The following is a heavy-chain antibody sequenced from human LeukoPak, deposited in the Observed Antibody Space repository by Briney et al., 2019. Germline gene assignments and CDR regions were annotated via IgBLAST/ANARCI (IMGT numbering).Heavy chain of an antibody. Sequence: SETLSLTCAVYGGSFSGYYWSWIRQPPGKGLEWIGEINHSGSTNYNPSLKSRVTISVDTSKNQFSLKLSSVTAADTAVYYCARGRVGWLRFGDPPPTRPRKFDYWGQGTLVTVSS. D-gene: IGHD5-12*01. J-gene: IGHJ4*02. CDR2: INHSGST. CDR3: ARGRVGWLRFGDPPPTRPRKFDY. V-gene: IGHV4-34*01. CDR1: GGSFSGYY.